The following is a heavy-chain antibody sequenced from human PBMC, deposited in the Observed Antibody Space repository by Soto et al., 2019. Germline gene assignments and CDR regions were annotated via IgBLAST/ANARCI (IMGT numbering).Heavy chain of an antibody. V-gene: IGHV4-59*01. J-gene: IGHJ4*02. CDR2: IYYSGST. D-gene: IGHD3-10*01. Sequence: SETLSLTCTVSGGSISSYYWSWIRQPPGKGLEWIGYIYYSGSTNYNPSLKSRVTISVDTSKNQFSLKLSSVTAADTAVYYCARDYYGLDYWGQGTLGTVSS. CDR3: ARDYYGLDY. CDR1: GGSISSYY.